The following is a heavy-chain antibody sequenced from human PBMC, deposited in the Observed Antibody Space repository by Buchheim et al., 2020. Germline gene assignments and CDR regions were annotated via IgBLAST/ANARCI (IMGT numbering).Heavy chain of an antibody. J-gene: IGHJ6*02. CDR3: ARGRRGVYYYYYYGMDV. V-gene: IGHV4-34*01. Sequence: QVQLQQWGAGLLKPSETLSLTCAVYGGSFSGYYWSWIRQPPGKGLEWIGEINHSGSTNSNPSLKSRVTISVDTSKNQFSLKLSSVTAADTAVYYCARGRRGVYYYYYYGMDVWGQGTT. D-gene: IGHD6-13*01. CDR1: GGSFSGYY. CDR2: INHSGST.